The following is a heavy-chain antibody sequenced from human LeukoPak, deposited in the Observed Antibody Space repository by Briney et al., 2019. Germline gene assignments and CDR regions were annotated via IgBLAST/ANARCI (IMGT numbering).Heavy chain of an antibody. CDR3: ARASYDILTGYFDY. Sequence: PGGSLRLSCAASGFTFSDYYMSWIRQAPGKGLEWVSYITSSSGYTDYADSVKGRSTISRDNAKNSLYLQMNSLRAEDTAMYYCARASYDILTGYFDYWGQGTLVTVSS. CDR2: ITSSSGYT. J-gene: IGHJ4*02. CDR1: GFTFSDYY. V-gene: IGHV3-11*05. D-gene: IGHD3-9*01.